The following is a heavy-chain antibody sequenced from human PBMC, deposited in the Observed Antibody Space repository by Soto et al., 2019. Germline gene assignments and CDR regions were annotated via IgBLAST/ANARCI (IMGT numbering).Heavy chain of an antibody. CDR1: GYSFTSYW. V-gene: IGHV5-51*03. J-gene: IGHJ6*02. CDR3: ARPRSGSRNYYGMDV. CDR2: IYPGDSDT. D-gene: IGHD6-13*01. Sequence: EVQLVQSGAEVKKPGESLKISCKGSGYSFTSYWIGWVLQMPGKGLEWMGIIYPGDSDTRYSPSFQGQVTISANKSISTAYLQWSSLNDSDTAMYYCARPRSGSRNYYGMDVWGQGTTVTVSS.